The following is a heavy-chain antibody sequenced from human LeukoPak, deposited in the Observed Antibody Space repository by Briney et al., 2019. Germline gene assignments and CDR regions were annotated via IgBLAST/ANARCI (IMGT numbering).Heavy chain of an antibody. CDR2: INSDGGST. J-gene: IGHJ4*02. D-gene: IGHD3-9*01. CDR3: GRGGLTGQMAAFDY. V-gene: IGHV3-74*01. Sequence: GGSLRLSCAASGFTFSSYWMHWVRQAPGKGLDLVSRINSDGGSTTYADSVKGRFTISRDNAKNTMYLQMSSLGADDSAVYYCGRGGLTGQMAAFDYWGQGALVTVST. CDR1: GFTFSSYW.